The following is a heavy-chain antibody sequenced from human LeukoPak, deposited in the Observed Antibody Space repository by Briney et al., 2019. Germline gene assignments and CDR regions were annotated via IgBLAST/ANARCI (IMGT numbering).Heavy chain of an antibody. CDR1: GGSISYYY. CDR2: IYISGST. V-gene: IGHV4-4*07. Sequence: SETLSLTCTVSGGSISYYYWSWIRQPAGGGLEWIGRIYISGSTNYNPSLKSRVTISIDKSNNQFFLKLNSVTAADTAVYYCARESPTYSSAWYKDFWGQGTLVTVSS. CDR3: ARESPTYSSAWYKDF. J-gene: IGHJ4*02. D-gene: IGHD6-19*01.